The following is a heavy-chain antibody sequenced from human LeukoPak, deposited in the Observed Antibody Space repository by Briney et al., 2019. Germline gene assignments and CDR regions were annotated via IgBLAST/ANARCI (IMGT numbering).Heavy chain of an antibody. CDR3: ARSFFQWNYGSCLDS. D-gene: IGHD1-7*01. V-gene: IGHV3-30*03. CDR1: GFSFSNYV. CDR2: IAHDGSNK. J-gene: IGHJ4*02. Sequence: GGSLKLSCAASGFSFSNYVMQWVRQVPGKGLEWVALIAHDGSNKYYADSVTGRFTISRDNSRSILDLQMNSLRPEDTAVYSCARSFFQWNYGSCLDSWGQGTLVTVSS.